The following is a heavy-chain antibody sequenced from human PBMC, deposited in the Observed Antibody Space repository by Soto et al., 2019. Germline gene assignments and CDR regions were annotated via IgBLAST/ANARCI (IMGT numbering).Heavy chain of an antibody. J-gene: IGHJ4*01. D-gene: IGHD3-10*01. CDR2: IKNKANSYTT. V-gene: IGHV3-72*01. CDR3: HSVRLKVPISYFDY. CDR1: GFTFSDHY. Sequence: EVQLLESGGGLVQPGGSLRLSCAASGFTFSDHYMDWVRQAPGKGLEWVGRIKNKANSYTTQYAASVEGRFTIPRDDSINSPFLKMNSMKSDDTAVYYCHSVRLKVPISYFDYWGQRILVAVCS.